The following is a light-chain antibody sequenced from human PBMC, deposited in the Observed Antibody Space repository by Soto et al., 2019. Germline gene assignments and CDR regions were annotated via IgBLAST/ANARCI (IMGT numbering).Light chain of an antibody. Sequence: ETVLTQSPATLSLSPGEIATLSFSASQSVDINLAWYQQKPGQAPRLLIYRTSNRATGIPDRFSGSGSGTDFTLTISRLEPEDFAVYWCQQYDSSPRTFGQGTKVDIK. CDR1: QSVDIN. V-gene: IGKV3-20*01. J-gene: IGKJ1*01. CDR2: RTS. CDR3: QQYDSSPRT.